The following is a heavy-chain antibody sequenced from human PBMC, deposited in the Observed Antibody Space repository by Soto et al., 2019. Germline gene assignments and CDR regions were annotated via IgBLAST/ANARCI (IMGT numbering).Heavy chain of an antibody. V-gene: IGHV1-69*12. Sequence: QVQLVQSGAEVKKPESSVKVSCKAPGGTFSTYAISWVRQAPGQVLEWMGGIIPIFGTANSAQRFQDRVTIAAQESTNTAYMEMSSLRSADTSVYFWARGRQLWIRRINNGDSGWGQGTLVTVSS. D-gene: IGHD5-18*01. J-gene: IGHJ4*02. CDR1: GGTFSTYA. CDR2: IIPIFGTA. CDR3: ARGRQLWIRRINNGDSG.